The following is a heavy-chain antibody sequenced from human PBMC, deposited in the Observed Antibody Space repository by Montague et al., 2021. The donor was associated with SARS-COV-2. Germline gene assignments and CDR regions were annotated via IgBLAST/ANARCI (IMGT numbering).Heavy chain of an antibody. V-gene: IGHV3-53*01. CDR2: IYSGGTT. J-gene: IGHJ6*02. CDR3: ARGLEFRGSSYQYYSGLDV. D-gene: IGHD6-6*01. CDR1: GISGSSNY. Sequence: SLRLSFSASGISGSSNYMTWVRQAPGKGLEWVSVIYSGGTTQYADSVKGRFTMSRDTSKNTVYLQMSSLRAEDTALYYCARGLEFRGSSYQYYSGLDVWGQGTTVTVS.